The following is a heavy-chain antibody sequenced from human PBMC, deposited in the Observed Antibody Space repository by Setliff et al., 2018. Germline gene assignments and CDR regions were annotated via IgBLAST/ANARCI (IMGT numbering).Heavy chain of an antibody. CDR3: SRLVRYCTQTSCQRASGDDY. Sequence: ASVKVSCKASGDTFSTYALSWVRQAPGQGLEWMGWISAYTGNTYYAPRLQGRVTMTTDTSTTTAYLELRSLTSDDTAVYYCSRLVRYCTQTSCQRASGDDYWGQGTRGTVSS. CDR1: GDTFSTYA. CDR2: ISAYTGNT. J-gene: IGHJ4*02. V-gene: IGHV1-18*01. D-gene: IGHD2-2*01.